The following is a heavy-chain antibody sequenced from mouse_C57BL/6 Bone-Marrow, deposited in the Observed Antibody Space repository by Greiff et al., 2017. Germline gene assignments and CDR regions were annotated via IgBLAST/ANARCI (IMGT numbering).Heavy chain of an antibody. J-gene: IGHJ3*01. CDR3: ARSEDWFAY. V-gene: IGHV1-66*01. CDR2: IYPGSGNT. Sequence: QVQLQQSGPELVKHGASVKISCKASGYSFTSYYIHWVKQRPGQGLEWIGWIYPGSGNTKYNEKFKGKATLTADTSSSTAYMQLSSLTSEDSAVYYCARSEDWFAYWGQGTLVTVSA. CDR1: GYSFTSYY.